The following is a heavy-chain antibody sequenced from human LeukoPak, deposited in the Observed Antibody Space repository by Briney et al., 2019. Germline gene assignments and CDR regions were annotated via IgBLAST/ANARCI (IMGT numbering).Heavy chain of an antibody. J-gene: IGHJ6*02. CDR1: GGSISSYY. V-gene: IGHV4-59*08. CDR3: ARLSSTLYYSMDV. D-gene: IGHD6-6*01. CDR2: IQNSAIYRAKI. Sequence: SETLSLTCAVCGGSISSYYWTWIRQPPGKGLEWVGYIQNSAIYRAKIKSSPSLQSRVSLSIDTSKNQVSLTVNSVTAADTAVYYCARLSSTLYYSMDVWGPGTAVTVSS.